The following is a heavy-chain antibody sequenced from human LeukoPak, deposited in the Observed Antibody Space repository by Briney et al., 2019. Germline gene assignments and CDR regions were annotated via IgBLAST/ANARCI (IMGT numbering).Heavy chain of an antibody. J-gene: IGHJ4*02. D-gene: IGHD3-10*01. V-gene: IGHV4-61*01. CDR2: VYYTGST. CDR3: ARVRYGSGSYYFDN. CDR1: GGSVSNASYY. Sequence: SETLSLTCTVSGGSVSNASYYWSWIRQPPGKGLDWIGYVYYTGSTHYSPSLESRVTVSVDTSKNQFSLKLTSVTAAGTAVYYCARVRYGSGSYYFDNWGQGTLVTVSS.